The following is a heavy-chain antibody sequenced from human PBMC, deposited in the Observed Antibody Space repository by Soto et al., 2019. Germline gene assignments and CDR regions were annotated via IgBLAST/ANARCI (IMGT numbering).Heavy chain of an antibody. CDR3: ARRNHGFDY. D-gene: IGHD4-4*01. J-gene: IGHJ4*02. CDR2: IYSGDSDT. V-gene: IGHV5-51*01. CDR1: GYSFTANW. Sequence: GESLKISCKDSGYSFTANWIAWVRQMPGKNLEWMGVIYSGDSDTRYSPSFQGQVTLSVDKSINTVYLQWNSLKASDTAMYYCARRNHGFDYWGQGTLVTVSS.